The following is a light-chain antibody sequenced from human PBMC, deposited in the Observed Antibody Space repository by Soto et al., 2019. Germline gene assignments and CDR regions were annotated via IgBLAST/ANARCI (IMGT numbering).Light chain of an antibody. CDR1: SSDVGGYNH. J-gene: IGLJ1*01. V-gene: IGLV2-14*01. CDR3: CSYTSSNTLV. Sequence: QSALTQPASVSGSPGQSISIPCTGTSSDVGGYNHVSWYQQHPGKAPKLMIYEVSNRPSGVSNRFSGSKSGNTASLTISGLQAEDEADYYCCSYTSSNTLVFGTGTKVTVL. CDR2: EVS.